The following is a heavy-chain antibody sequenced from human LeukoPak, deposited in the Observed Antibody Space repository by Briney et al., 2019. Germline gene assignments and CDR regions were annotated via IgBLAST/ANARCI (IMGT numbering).Heavy chain of an antibody. J-gene: IGHJ4*02. Sequence: SETLSLTCAVYGGSFSGDYWSWIRQPPGKGLEWIGEIYHSGGTNYNPSLKSRVTISLDTSKNQISLNLSSVTAADTAVYYCASGFTSTWYLVLAYWGQGTPVTVSS. CDR3: ASGFTSTWYLVLAY. D-gene: IGHD6-13*01. CDR2: IYHSGGT. V-gene: IGHV4-34*01. CDR1: GGSFSGDY.